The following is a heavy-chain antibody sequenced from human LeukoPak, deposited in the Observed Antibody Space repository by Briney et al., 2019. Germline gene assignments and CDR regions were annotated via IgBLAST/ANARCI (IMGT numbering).Heavy chain of an antibody. Sequence: SETLSLTCTVSGYSISSGYYWGWIRQPPGKGLEWIGEINHSGSTNYNPSLRSRVTISVDTSKNQFSLKLSSVTAADTAVYYCARKRAYYGGNPRTSYNWFDPWGQGTLVTVSS. D-gene: IGHD4-23*01. J-gene: IGHJ5*02. CDR2: INHSGST. CDR1: GYSISSGYY. CDR3: ARKRAYYGGNPRTSYNWFDP. V-gene: IGHV4-38-2*02.